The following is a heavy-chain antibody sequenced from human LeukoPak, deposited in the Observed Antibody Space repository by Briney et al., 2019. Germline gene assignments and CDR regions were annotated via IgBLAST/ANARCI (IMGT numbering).Heavy chain of an antibody. CDR2: IYYSGST. J-gene: IGHJ5*02. D-gene: IGHD3-3*01. CDR1: GGSISSSSYY. CDR3: AREERFLGWLFNPNNWFDP. Sequence: SETLSLTCTVSGGSISSSSYYWGWIRQPPGKGLEWIGSIYYSGSTYYNPSLKSRVTISVDTSKNQFSLKLSSVTAADTAVYYCAREERFLGWLFNPNNWFDPWGQGTLVTVSS. V-gene: IGHV4-39*07.